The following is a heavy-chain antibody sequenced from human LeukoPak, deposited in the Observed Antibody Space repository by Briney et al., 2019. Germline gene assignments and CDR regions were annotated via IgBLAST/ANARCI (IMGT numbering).Heavy chain of an antibody. CDR2: IYYSGST. Sequence: PGGSLRLSCAASGLSFSNYWMTWIRQPPGKGLEWIGSIYYSGSTYYNPSLKSRVTISVDTSKNQFSLKLSSVTAADTAVYYCARRGAAAGELTDYWGQGTLVTVSS. CDR1: GLSFSNY. D-gene: IGHD6-13*01. V-gene: IGHV4-39*07. CDR3: ARRGAAAGELTDY. J-gene: IGHJ4*02.